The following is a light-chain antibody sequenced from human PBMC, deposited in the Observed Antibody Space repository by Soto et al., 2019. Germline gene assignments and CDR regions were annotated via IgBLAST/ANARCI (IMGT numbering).Light chain of an antibody. CDR1: QSVSSNY. CDR3: QQYGGSMT. J-gene: IGKJ1*01. V-gene: IGKV3-20*01. Sequence: VLTRARRGRSLSTGERATRSCGASQSVSSNYLAWYQQKPGRAPRLLIYCASSRDTGIPDRFSGSGSGTDSTLPIRRLEPEDSAVYYCQQYGGSMTFGQGTKVEIK. CDR2: CAS.